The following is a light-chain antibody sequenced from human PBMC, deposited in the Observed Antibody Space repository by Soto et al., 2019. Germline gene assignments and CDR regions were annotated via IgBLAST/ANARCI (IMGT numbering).Light chain of an antibody. V-gene: IGKV3-20*01. CDR1: QSVSSTY. CDR2: GAS. Sequence: EIVLTQSPCTLSLSPGERATLSCRASQSVSSTYLDWYQQKPGQAPILLIYGASRRATGIPDRFSGSGSVTDFTLTISRLEPEDFAVYYCQQYERSPTTFGGGTKVEIK. J-gene: IGKJ4*01. CDR3: QQYERSPTT.